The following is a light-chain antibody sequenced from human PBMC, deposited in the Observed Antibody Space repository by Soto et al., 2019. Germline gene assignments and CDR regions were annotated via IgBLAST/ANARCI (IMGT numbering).Light chain of an antibody. V-gene: IGKV3D-15*01. J-gene: IGKJ4*01. CDR1: QSVSSY. CDR2: DAS. CDR3: QQYNNWPLT. Sequence: TQSPATLSLSTGERDILSCRASQSVSSYLAWYQQKPGQAPRLLIYDASNRATGIPARFSGSGSGTEFTLTISSLQSEDFAVYYCQQYNNWPLTFGGGTKVDIK.